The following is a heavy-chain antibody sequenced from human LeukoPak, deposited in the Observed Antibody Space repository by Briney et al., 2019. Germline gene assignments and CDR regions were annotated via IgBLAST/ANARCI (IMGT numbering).Heavy chain of an antibody. Sequence: GASVKVSCKASGYTFTSYSITWVRQAPGQGLEWMGWISAYNGNTNYAQKLQGRVTMTTDTSTSTAYMELRSLGSDDTAVYYCARFSGSYLKYFDYWAREPWSPSPQ. V-gene: IGHV1-18*01. J-gene: IGHJ4*02. CDR3: ARFSGSYLKYFDY. CDR2: ISAYNGNT. CDR1: GYTFTSYS. D-gene: IGHD1-26*01.